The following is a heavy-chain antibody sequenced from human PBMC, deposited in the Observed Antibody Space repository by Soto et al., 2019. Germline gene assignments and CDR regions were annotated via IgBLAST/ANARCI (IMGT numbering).Heavy chain of an antibody. Sequence: SETLSLTCTVSGGSISSYYWSWIRQPPGKGLEWIGYIYYSGSTNYNPSLKSRVTISVDTSKNQFSLKLSSVTAADTAVYYCARLVKVPAANRRYYYYYMDVRGKGTTVTVSS. CDR3: ARLVKVPAANRRYYYYYMDV. V-gene: IGHV4-59*08. CDR2: IYYSGST. CDR1: GGSISSYY. J-gene: IGHJ6*03. D-gene: IGHD2-2*01.